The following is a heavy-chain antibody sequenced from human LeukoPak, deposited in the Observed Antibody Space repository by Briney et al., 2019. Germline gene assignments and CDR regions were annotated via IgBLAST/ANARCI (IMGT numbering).Heavy chain of an antibody. CDR2: ISGSGSSR. CDR3: AKEGFDS. Sequence: PGGSLRLSCVASGFTFSSYAMSWVRQAPGKGLEWVSVISGSGSSRHYADSVKDRFTISRDNSKNMLNLQMNSLRAEDTAVYYCAKEGFDSWGQGTLVTVSS. V-gene: IGHV3-23*01. J-gene: IGHJ4*02. CDR1: GFTFSSYA.